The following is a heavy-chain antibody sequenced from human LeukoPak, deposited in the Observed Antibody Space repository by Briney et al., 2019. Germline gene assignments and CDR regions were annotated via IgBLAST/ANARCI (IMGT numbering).Heavy chain of an antibody. D-gene: IGHD3-10*01. Sequence: GASVKVSCKTSGYTFTDYYIHWVRQAPGQGLEWRGWISTYNGNTNYAQKLQGRVTMTTDTSTSTAYMELRSLRSDDTAVYYCARDWGRVSGSYYHYGMDVWGQGTTVTVSS. CDR2: ISTYNGNT. CDR3: ARDWGRVSGSYYHYGMDV. V-gene: IGHV1-18*01. CDR1: GYTFTDYY. J-gene: IGHJ6*02.